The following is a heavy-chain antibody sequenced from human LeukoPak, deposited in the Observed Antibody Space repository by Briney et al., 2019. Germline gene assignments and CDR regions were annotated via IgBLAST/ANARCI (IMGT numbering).Heavy chain of an antibody. J-gene: IGHJ6*03. Sequence: SVKVSCKASGFTFTSSAVQWVRQARGQRLEWIGWIVVGSGNTNYAQKFQERVTITRDMSTSTAYMELSSLRSEDTAVYYCAADGRGYNWNYFAYYYYMDVWGKGTTVTVSS. CDR2: IVVGSGNT. CDR1: GFTFTSSA. V-gene: IGHV1-58*01. CDR3: AADGRGYNWNYFAYYYYMDV. D-gene: IGHD1-7*01.